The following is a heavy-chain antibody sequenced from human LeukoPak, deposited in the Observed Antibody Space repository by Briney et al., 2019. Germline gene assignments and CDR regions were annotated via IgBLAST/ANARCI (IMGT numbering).Heavy chain of an antibody. J-gene: IGHJ4*02. V-gene: IGHV3-20*04. CDR1: GFTFDDYG. Sequence: GGSLRLSCAASGFTFDDYGMSWVRQAPGKGLEWVSGINWNGGSTGYADSVKGRFTISRDNAKNSLYLQMNSLRAEDTALYYCARVSRYYYDSSGYSLPFDYWGQGTLVTVSS. CDR3: ARVSRYYYDSSGYSLPFDY. D-gene: IGHD3-22*01. CDR2: INWNGGST.